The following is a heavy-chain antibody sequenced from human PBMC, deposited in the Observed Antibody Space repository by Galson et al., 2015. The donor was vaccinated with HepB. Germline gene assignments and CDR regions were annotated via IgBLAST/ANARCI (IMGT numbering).Heavy chain of an antibody. CDR3: TTGTITLFGVAIDAFDI. D-gene: IGHD3-3*01. V-gene: IGHV3-15*01. J-gene: IGHJ3*02. Sequence: SLRLSCAASGFTFNNAWMTWVRQAPGKGLEWVGRIKTKADGGTTDYPASVKGRFTISRDDSKNTLYLQMNSLKTEDTAVYYCTTGTITLFGVAIDAFDIWGQGTMVTVSS. CDR1: GFTFNNAW. CDR2: IKTKADGGTT.